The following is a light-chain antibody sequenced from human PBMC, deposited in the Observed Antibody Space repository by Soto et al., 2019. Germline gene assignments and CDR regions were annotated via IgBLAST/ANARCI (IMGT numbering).Light chain of an antibody. CDR1: PSVGSD. V-gene: IGKV3-15*01. CDR3: QQYNWPFT. Sequence: IAMTQSPATLSVSPGERANLACSASPSVGSDLAWYQQKPGQAPRLIIFDASTKATGVPPRFTGSGSGTEFTLTITSLKSVDFALYYCQQYNWPFTFGGGTKVDIK. J-gene: IGKJ4*01. CDR2: DAS.